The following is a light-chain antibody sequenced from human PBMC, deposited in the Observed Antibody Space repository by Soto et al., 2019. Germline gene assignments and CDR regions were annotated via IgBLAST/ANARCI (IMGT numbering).Light chain of an antibody. V-gene: IGKV3-15*01. J-gene: IGKJ1*01. CDR1: LTLNSRY. CDR2: GAS. Sequence: EIVLTHSPGTLSLSPGERGTLSCRASLTLNSRYLAWYQQKPGQAPTLLIYGASIRATGIPARFSGSGSGTEFTLAISSLQSEDFAVYYCQQYNNWPPWTFGQGTKVDSK. CDR3: QQYNNWPPWT.